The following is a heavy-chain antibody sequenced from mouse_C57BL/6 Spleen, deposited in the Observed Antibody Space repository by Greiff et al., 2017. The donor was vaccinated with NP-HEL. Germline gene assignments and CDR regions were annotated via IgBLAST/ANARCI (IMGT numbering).Heavy chain of an antibody. Sequence: EVQLQESGPGLVKPSQSLSLTCSVTGYSITSGYYWNWIRQFPGNKLEWMGYISYDGSNNYNPSLKNRISITRDTSKNQFFLKLNSVTTEDTATYYCARGEYVDYDWYFDVWGTGTTVTVSS. CDR1: GYSITSGYY. CDR3: ARGEYVDYDWYFDV. J-gene: IGHJ1*03. CDR2: ISYDGSN. D-gene: IGHD2-4*01. V-gene: IGHV3-6*01.